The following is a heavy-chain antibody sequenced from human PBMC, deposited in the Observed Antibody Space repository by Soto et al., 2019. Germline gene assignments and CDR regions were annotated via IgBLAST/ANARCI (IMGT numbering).Heavy chain of an antibody. V-gene: IGHV3-23*01. CDR1: GFTFSNYA. CDR3: AKEGDGYLYYFHY. CDR2: ISGSGGGT. D-gene: IGHD5-12*01. Sequence: EVQLLESGGGLVQPGESLRLSCAASGFTFSNYAISWVRQAPGKGLEWVSAISGSGGGTYYADSVKGRFTISRDNSRNMLSLKINPLRAEDTAVYYWAKEGDGYLYYFHYGGQGPLVPVSS. J-gene: IGHJ4*02.